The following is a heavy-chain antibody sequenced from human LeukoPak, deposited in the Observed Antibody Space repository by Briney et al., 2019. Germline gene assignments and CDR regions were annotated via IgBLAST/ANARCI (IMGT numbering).Heavy chain of an antibody. V-gene: IGHV1-2*02. CDR3: ARAGMITFGGVIVPRTDDAFDI. CDR1: GYIFTDYY. D-gene: IGHD3-16*02. CDR2: INPNSGGT. J-gene: IGHJ3*02. Sequence: ASVKVSCKASGYIFTDYYMHWVRQAPGQGLEWMGWINPNSGGTNYAQKFQGRVTMTRDTSISTAYMELSRLRSDDTAVYYCARAGMITFGGVIVPRTDDAFDIWGQGTMVTVSS.